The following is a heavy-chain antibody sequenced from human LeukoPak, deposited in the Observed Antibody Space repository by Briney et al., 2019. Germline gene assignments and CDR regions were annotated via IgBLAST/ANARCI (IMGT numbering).Heavy chain of an antibody. D-gene: IGHD5-18*01. V-gene: IGHV3-21*01. CDR2: ISSGSKYI. J-gene: IGHJ4*02. CDR3: ARALSYSYGSMDF. Sequence: GGSLRLSCAASGFSFGGYSMNWVRQAPGKGLEWVSSISSGSKYIYNADSVKGRFTISRDNAKNSLYLQMNSLRVEDTAVFYCARALSYSYGSMDFWGQGTLVIVSS. CDR1: GFSFGGYS.